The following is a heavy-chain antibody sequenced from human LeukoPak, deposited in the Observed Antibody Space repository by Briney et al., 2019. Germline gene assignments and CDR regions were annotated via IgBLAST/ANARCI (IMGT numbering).Heavy chain of an antibody. D-gene: IGHD3-10*01. J-gene: IGHJ4*02. CDR3: ATDPYGSGSYYTREFDY. V-gene: IGHV3-53*01. CDR2: IYSGGST. CDR1: GFTVSSNY. Sequence: QPGGSLRLSCAASGFTVSSNYMSWVRQAPGKGLEWVSVIYSGGSTYYADSVKGRFTISRDNSKNTLYLQMNSLRAEDTAVYYCATDPYGSGSYYTREFDYWGQGTLVTVSS.